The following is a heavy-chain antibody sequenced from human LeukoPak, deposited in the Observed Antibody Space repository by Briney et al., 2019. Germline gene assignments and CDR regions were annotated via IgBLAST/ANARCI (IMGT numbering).Heavy chain of an antibody. J-gene: IGHJ3*02. D-gene: IGHD2-2*01. V-gene: IGHV3-7*01. CDR1: GLPFSSYS. CDR3: ARATYPYQLPLWAFDI. CDR2: KKQDGSEK. Sequence: GPLRPPFAAPGLPFSSYSMGWVRRAPGKGLEWGAKKKQDGSEKYYVDSVKGRFTISRDNAKNSLYLQMNSLRAEDTAVYYCARATYPYQLPLWAFDIWGQGTMVTVSS.